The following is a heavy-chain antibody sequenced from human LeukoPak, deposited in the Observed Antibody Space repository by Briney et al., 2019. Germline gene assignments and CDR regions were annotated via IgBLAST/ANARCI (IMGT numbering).Heavy chain of an antibody. Sequence: PSETLSLTCAVYGGSFSGYYWSWIRQPPGKGLEWIGEINHSGRTNYNPSLKSRVTISVDTSKNQFSLKLSSVTAADTAVYYCAREAGASNMDVWGKGTTVTISS. J-gene: IGHJ6*03. CDR1: GGSFSGYY. V-gene: IGHV4-34*01. D-gene: IGHD6-19*01. CDR3: AREAGASNMDV. CDR2: INHSGRT.